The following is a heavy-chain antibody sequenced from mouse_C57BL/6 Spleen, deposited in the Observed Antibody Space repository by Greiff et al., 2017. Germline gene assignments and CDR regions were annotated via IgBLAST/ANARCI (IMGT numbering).Heavy chain of an antibody. J-gene: IGHJ1*03. CDR1: GYAFSSYW. Sequence: ESGAELVKPGASVKISCKASGYAFSSYWMNWVKQRPGKGLEWIGQIYPGDGDTNYNGKFKGKATLTADKSSSTAYMQLSSLTSEDSAVYFCARGDYWYFDVWGTGTTVTVSS. V-gene: IGHV1-80*01. CDR2: IYPGDGDT. CDR3: ARGDYWYFDV.